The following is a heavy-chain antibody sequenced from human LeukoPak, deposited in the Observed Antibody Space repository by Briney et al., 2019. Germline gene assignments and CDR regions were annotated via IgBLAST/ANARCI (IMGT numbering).Heavy chain of an antibody. CDR2: INPTSTSI. CDR3: ARDGHGYSTY. CDR1: GLTFSDYS. V-gene: IGHV3-21*01. D-gene: IGHD1-26*01. J-gene: IGHJ4*02. Sequence: GGSLRLSCVASGLTFSDYSINWVRRAPGKGLEWVSSINPTSTSIYYADAVRGRFTISRDNAKSSLYLQMDSLRAEDTAVYYCARDGHGYSTYWGQGTLVTVSS.